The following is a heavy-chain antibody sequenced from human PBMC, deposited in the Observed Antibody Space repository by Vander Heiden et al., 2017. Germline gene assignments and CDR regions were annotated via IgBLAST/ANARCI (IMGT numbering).Heavy chain of an antibody. J-gene: IGHJ3*02. CDR1: GGSFSGYS. V-gene: IGHV4-34*01. D-gene: IGHD1-26*01. CDR2: INHSGST. CDR3: ARYRYRGAFDI. Sequence: QVQLQQWGAGLLKPSETLSITCAVYGGSFSGYSWSWIRQPPGKGLEWIGEINHSGSTNYNPSLKSRVTISVDTSKNQFSLKLSSVTAADTAVYYCARYRYRGAFDIWGQGTMVTVSS.